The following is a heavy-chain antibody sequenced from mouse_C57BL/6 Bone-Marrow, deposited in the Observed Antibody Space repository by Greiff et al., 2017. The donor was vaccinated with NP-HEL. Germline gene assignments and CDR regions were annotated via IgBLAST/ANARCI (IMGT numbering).Heavy chain of an antibody. CDR3: ANYYCGSPAWFAY. J-gene: IGHJ3*01. D-gene: IGHD1-1*01. CDR2: IHPDSGST. Sequence: QVQLQQPGAELVKPGASVKLSCKASGYTFTSYWMHWVKQRPGQGLEWIGMIHPDSGSTNYNEKFKSKATLTEDTSSSTAYMQLSSLTSEDSAFYYCANYYCGSPAWFAYWGQGTLVTVSA. V-gene: IGHV1-64*01. CDR1: GYTFTSYW.